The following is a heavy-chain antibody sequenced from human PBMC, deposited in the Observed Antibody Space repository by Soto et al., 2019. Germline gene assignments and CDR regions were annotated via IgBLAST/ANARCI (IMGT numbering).Heavy chain of an antibody. D-gene: IGHD6-6*01. CDR2: ISAYNGNT. CDR3: AIDPSGSSSSLDAYYYGMDV. J-gene: IGHJ6*02. Sequence: ASVKVSCKASGYTFTSYGISWVRQAPGQGLEWMGWISAYNGNTNYAQKLPGRVTMATETSTSTAYMELRSLRSDATSVYYCAIDPSGSSSSLDAYYYGMDVWAQGTTVTVSS. CDR1: GYTFTSYG. V-gene: IGHV1-18*04.